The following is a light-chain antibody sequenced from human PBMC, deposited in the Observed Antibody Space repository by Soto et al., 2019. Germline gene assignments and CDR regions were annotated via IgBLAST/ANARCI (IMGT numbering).Light chain of an antibody. CDR2: NDY. CDR3: AVWDDSLSGVV. Sequence: TVVAQPPSASGTPGQRVTLSCSGSTSNVGSNLASWYQQLPGSAPKLLIYNDYERPSGVPDRFSGSKSGTSASLGISGLRSEDEADYFCAVWDDSLSGVVFGGGTQLTVL. V-gene: IGLV1-47*02. CDR1: TSNVGSNL. J-gene: IGLJ2*01.